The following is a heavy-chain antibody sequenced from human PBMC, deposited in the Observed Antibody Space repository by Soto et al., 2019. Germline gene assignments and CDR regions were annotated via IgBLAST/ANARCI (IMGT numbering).Heavy chain of an antibody. Sequence: ASVKVSCKASGYTFTNYAMHWVRQAPGQRLEWMGWINAGNGNTKYSQKFQGRVTIIRDTSASTAYMDLSSLRSEDTAVYYCARDYRGWSYYFDYWGQGTLVTVSS. D-gene: IGHD6-19*01. J-gene: IGHJ4*02. V-gene: IGHV1-3*01. CDR3: ARDYRGWSYYFDY. CDR1: GYTFTNYA. CDR2: INAGNGNT.